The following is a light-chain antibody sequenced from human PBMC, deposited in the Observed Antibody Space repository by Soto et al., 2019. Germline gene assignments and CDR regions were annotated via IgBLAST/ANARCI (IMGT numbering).Light chain of an antibody. CDR3: AAWDDSLNGREV. V-gene: IGLV1-44*01. J-gene: IGLJ1*01. Sequence: QAVVTQPPSASGTPGQRVTISCSGSSSNIGCNSVNWYQQLPGAAPKLLIYSNNQRPSGVPDRFSGSKSGTSASLAISGLQSEDEADYYCAAWDDSLNGREVFGTGTKVTVL. CDR1: SSNIGCNS. CDR2: SNN.